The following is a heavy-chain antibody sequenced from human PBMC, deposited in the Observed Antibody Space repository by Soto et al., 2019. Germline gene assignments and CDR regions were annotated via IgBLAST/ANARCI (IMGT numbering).Heavy chain of an antibody. CDR3: ARTGYDILTGYQYSLDY. J-gene: IGHJ4*02. CDR2: ISYDGSNK. Sequence: ESGGGVVQPGRSLRLSCAASGFTFSSYAMHWVRQAPGKGLEWVAVISYDGSNKYYADSVKGRFTISRDNSKNTLYLQMNSLRAEDTAVYYCARTGYDILTGYQYSLDYWGQGTLVTVSS. CDR1: GFTFSSYA. V-gene: IGHV3-30-3*01. D-gene: IGHD3-9*01.